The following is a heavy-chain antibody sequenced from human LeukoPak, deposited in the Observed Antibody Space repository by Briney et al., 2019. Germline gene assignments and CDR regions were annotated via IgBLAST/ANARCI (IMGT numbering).Heavy chain of an antibody. CDR1: GFTFSSYE. Sequence: GGSLRLSCAASGFTFSSYEMNWVRQAPGKGLEWVSYISSSSSYIYYADSVKGRFTISRDNAKNSLYLQMNSLRAEDTAVYYCARDYGSGSYFAPWGQGTLVTVSS. CDR2: ISSSSSYI. J-gene: IGHJ5*02. D-gene: IGHD3-10*01. V-gene: IGHV3-21*05. CDR3: ARDYGSGSYFAP.